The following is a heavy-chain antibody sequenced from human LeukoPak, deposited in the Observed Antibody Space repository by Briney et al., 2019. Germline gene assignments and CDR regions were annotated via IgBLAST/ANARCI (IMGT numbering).Heavy chain of an antibody. V-gene: IGHV3-11*01. J-gene: IGHJ4*02. D-gene: IGHD2-21*01. CDR2: ISSSGSII. Sequence: GGSLRLSCAASGFTFRNYYMSWILQAPGKGLEWVSYISSSGSIIYYADSVKGRFTISRDNAKNSLYLQMNSLRAADTAVYYCARGKFHFDYWGQGTLVTVSS. CDR1: GFTFRNYY. CDR3: ARGKFHFDY.